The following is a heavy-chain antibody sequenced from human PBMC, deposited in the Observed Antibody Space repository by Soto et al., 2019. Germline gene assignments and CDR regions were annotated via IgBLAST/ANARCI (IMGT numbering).Heavy chain of an antibody. CDR2: ISAYNGNT. Sequence: ASVKVSCKASGYTFTSYDIHWVRQATGQGLEWMGWISAYNGNTNYAQKLQGRVTMATDTSTSTAYMELRSLRSDDTAVYYCAVGYCSGGSCYSDYWGQGTLVTVSS. D-gene: IGHD2-15*01. CDR1: GYTFTSYD. V-gene: IGHV1-18*04. J-gene: IGHJ4*02. CDR3: AVGYCSGGSCYSDY.